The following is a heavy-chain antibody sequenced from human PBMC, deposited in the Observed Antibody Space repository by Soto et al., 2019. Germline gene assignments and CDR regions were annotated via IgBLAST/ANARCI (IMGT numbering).Heavy chain of an antibody. CDR2: IIPVFGTP. CDR3: ARGDATTIVVTTCYAMDV. Sequence: QVQLVQSGAEVKKPGSSVKVSCKASGGSLSNYGISWVRQAPGQGLEWMGAIIPVFGTPNYAQKFQDRVTISADESTTTVYMEVRSLTSEDTAVYYCARGDATTIVVTTCYAMDVWGQGNTVTVSS. D-gene: IGHD3-22*01. J-gene: IGHJ6*02. CDR1: GGSLSNYG. V-gene: IGHV1-69*12.